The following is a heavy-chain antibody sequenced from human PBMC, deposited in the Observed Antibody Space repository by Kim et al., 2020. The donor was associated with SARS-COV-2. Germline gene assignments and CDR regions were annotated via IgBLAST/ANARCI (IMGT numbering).Heavy chain of an antibody. J-gene: IGHJ4*02. V-gene: IGHV3-23*01. CDR3: ARTGGNSGYFDY. Sequence: YDADSVKGRLTISRDNSKKTLYLQMNSRRAEDTAVYYCARTGGNSGYFDYWGQGTLVTVSS. D-gene: IGHD2-21*02.